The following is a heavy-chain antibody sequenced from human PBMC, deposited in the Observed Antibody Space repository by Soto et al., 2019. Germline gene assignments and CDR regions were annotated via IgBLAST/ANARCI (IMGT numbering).Heavy chain of an antibody. V-gene: IGHV3-23*01. D-gene: IGHD2-15*01. CDR1: GFTFSSYA. J-gene: IGHJ4*02. CDR3: AKEEWCSGCRLGHFDY. CDR2: IGGSDGRT. Sequence: EVQLLESGGALVQPGGSLRLSCAASGFTFSSYAMSWVRQAPGKGLEWVSAIGGSDGRTYYADSVKGRFSISRDNSKNTMYLQMNSLRAEDTAIYYCAKEEWCSGCRLGHFDYWGQGSLVTVSS.